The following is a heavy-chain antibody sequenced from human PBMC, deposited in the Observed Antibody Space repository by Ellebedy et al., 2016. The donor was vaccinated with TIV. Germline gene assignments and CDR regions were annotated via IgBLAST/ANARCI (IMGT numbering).Heavy chain of an antibody. D-gene: IGHD6-25*01. J-gene: IGHJ5*02. CDR1: GGSISDSDYY. V-gene: IGHV4-39*07. Sequence: MPSETLSLTCTVSGGSISDSDYYWNCIRQHPGKGLAWIGSIYYSGSAYYNPSLKSRFTVSVDTSKNQFSLNLRSVTAADAAVYYCARDPALPSGRLDTWGQGTLVTVSS. CDR3: ARDPALPSGRLDT. CDR2: IYYSGSA.